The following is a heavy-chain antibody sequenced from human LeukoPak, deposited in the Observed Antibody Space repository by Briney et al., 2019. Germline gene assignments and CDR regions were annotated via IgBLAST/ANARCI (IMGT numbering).Heavy chain of an antibody. J-gene: IGHJ4*02. V-gene: IGHV4-34*12. CDR2: IFDGKAI. Sequence: SDTLSLTCAVYGESLNYYYWSWIRQSPGKGLEWIGDIFDGKAINYNPSLKSRVTISAATSSQQFSLNLKSVTAADTAVYFCASGAWAARLNSWAQGALVIVSS. CDR3: ASGAWAARLNS. D-gene: IGHD4-23*01. CDR1: GESLNYYY.